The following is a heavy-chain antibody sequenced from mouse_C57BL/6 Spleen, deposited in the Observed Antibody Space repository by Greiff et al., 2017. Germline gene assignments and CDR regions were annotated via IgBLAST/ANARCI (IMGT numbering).Heavy chain of an antibody. D-gene: IGHD2-5*01. J-gene: IGHJ3*01. CDR3: AKRGSNSWFAY. CDR1: GFSLTSYG. Sequence: VQGVESGPGLVAPSQCLSITCTVSGFSLTSYGVDWVRQPPGKGLEWLGVIWGGGSTNYNSALMSRLSISKDNSKSQVILKMNSLQTDDTTMYDGAKRGSNSWFAYWGQGTLVTVAA. V-gene: IGHV2-9*01. CDR2: IWGGGST.